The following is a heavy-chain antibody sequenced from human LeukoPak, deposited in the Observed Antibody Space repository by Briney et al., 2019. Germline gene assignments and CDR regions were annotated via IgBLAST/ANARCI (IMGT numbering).Heavy chain of an antibody. CDR1: GGSISSYY. J-gene: IGHJ5*02. Sequence: SETLSLTCTVSGGSISSYYWSWIRQPAGKGLEWIGRIYTSGSTNYNPSLKSRVTMSVDTSKNQFSLKLSSVTAADTAVYYCARDRIAAAGMWFDPWGQGTLVTVSS. V-gene: IGHV4-4*07. D-gene: IGHD6-13*01. CDR3: ARDRIAAAGMWFDP. CDR2: IYTSGST.